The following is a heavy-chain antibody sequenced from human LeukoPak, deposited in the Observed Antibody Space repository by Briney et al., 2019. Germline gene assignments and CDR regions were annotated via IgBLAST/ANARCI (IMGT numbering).Heavy chain of an antibody. CDR3: AREYY. CDR2: IKEDGSEK. J-gene: IGHJ4*02. CDR1: GFTFSSFW. Sequence: GGSLRLSCAGSGFTFSSFWMSWVRQAPGKGLEWVANIKEDGSEKYYVDSVKGQFTISRDNAKNSLYLQMNSLRADDTAVYYCAREYYWGQGALVTVSS. V-gene: IGHV3-7*03.